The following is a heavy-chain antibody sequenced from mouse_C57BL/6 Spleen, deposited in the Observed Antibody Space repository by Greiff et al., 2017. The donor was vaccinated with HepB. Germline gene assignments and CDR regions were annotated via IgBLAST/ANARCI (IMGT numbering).Heavy chain of an antibody. CDR1: GFTFSSYA. CDR2: ISSGGDYI. J-gene: IGHJ2*01. CDR3: TRDNWGFDY. D-gene: IGHD4-1*01. Sequence: EVKLEESGEGLVKPGGSLKLSCAASGFTFSSYAMSWVRQTPEKRLEWVAYISSGGDYIYYADTVKGRFTISRDNARNTLYLQMSSLKSEDTAMYYCTRDNWGFDYWGQGTTLTVSS. V-gene: IGHV5-9-1*02.